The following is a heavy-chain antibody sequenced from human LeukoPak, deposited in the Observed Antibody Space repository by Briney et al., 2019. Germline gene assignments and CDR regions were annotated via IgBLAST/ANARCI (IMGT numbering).Heavy chain of an antibody. D-gene: IGHD6-19*01. J-gene: IGHJ4*02. CDR1: GLTVSSSY. CDR2: LYSGGNT. Sequence: GGSLRLSCAASGLTVSSSYMSWVRQAPGKGLEWVSVLYSGGNTYYADSVKGRFTISRDNSKNTLYLQMNSLRGEDTAVYYCARGHIAVAGFYGAGPSDYWGQGTLVAVSS. CDR3: ARGHIAVAGFYGAGPSDY. V-gene: IGHV3-53*01.